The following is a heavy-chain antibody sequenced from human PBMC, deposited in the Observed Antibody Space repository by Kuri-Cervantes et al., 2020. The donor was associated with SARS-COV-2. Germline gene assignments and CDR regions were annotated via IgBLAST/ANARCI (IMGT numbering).Heavy chain of an antibody. CDR1: GGSISSSSYY. Sequence: GSLRLSCTVSGGSISSSSYYWGWIRQPPGKGLEWIGSIYYSGSTYYNPSLKSRVTISVDTSKNQFSLKLSSVTAADTAVYYCARHDAPYFEIDYWGQGNLVTVSS. CDR2: IYYSGST. D-gene: IGHD3-9*01. J-gene: IGHJ4*02. CDR3: ARHDAPYFEIDY. V-gene: IGHV4-39*01.